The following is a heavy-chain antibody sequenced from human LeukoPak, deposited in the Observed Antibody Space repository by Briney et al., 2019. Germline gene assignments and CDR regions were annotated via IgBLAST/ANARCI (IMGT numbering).Heavy chain of an antibody. CDR3: ARAPLIYCSSTSCYWDYYYGMDV. J-gene: IGHJ6*02. Sequence: SETLSLTCAVYGGSFSGYYWSWIRQPPGKGLEWIGEINHSGSTNYNPSLKSRVTISVDTSKNQFSLKLSSVTAADTAVYYCARAPLIYCSSTSCYWDYYYGMDVWGQGTTVTVPS. D-gene: IGHD2-2*01. V-gene: IGHV4-34*01. CDR1: GGSFSGYY. CDR2: INHSGST.